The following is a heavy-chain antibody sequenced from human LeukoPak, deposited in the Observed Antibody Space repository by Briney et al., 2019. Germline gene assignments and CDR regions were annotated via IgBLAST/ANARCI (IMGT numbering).Heavy chain of an antibody. CDR2: ISRNSRYI. CDR3: ARVAEAAAFDS. Sequence: GGTLRLSCAASGFTFRRHGMNWVRQAPGKGLEWVSSISRNSRYIHYADSMRGRFTISRDNAKNSLYLQMNSLKPEDTAVYYCARVAEAAAFDSWGQGTLVTVSS. CDR1: GFTFRRHG. D-gene: IGHD6-13*01. V-gene: IGHV3-21*06. J-gene: IGHJ4*02.